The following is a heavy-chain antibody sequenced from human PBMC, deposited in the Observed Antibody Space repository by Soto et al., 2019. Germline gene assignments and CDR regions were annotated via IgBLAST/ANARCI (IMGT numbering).Heavy chain of an antibody. CDR3: ARVDGEWELPDY. Sequence: QVQLVQSGAEVKKPGASVKVSCKASGYTFTGYYMHWVRQAPGQGLEWMGWINPNSGGTNYAKKFQGWVTMIRGTAISTAYMELSRLRSDDTAVYYCARVDGEWELPDYWGQATLVTVSS. CDR1: GYTFTGYY. V-gene: IGHV1-2*04. CDR2: INPNSGGT. D-gene: IGHD1-26*01. J-gene: IGHJ4*02.